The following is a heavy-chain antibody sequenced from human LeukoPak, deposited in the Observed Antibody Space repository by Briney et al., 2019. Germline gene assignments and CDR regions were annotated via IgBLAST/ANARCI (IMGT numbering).Heavy chain of an antibody. CDR1: GGSISSSNW. V-gene: IGHV4-4*02. J-gene: IGHJ4*02. CDR3: ARDSSYYDILTGPSD. CDR2: IYHSGST. D-gene: IGHD3-9*01. Sequence: SETLSLTCAVSGGSISSSNWWSWVRQPPGKGLEWIGEIYHSGSTNHNPSLKSRVTISVDKSKNQFSLKLSSVTAADTAVYYCARDSSYYDILTGPSDWGQGTLVTVSS.